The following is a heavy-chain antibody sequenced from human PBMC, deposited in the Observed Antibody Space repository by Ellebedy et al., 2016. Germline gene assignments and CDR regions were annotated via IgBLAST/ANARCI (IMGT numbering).Heavy chain of an antibody. Sequence: GGSLRLXXAASGFTFSSYAMSWVRQAPGKGLEWVSAISGSGGSTYYADSVKGRFTISRDNAKNSLYLQMNSLRAEDTAVYYCARDLYSFGYFDYWGQGTLVTVSS. D-gene: IGHD5-18*01. CDR1: GFTFSSYA. V-gene: IGHV3-23*01. J-gene: IGHJ4*02. CDR2: ISGSGGST. CDR3: ARDLYSFGYFDY.